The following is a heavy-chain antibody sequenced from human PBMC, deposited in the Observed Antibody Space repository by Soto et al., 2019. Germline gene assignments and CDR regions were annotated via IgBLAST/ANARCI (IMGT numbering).Heavy chain of an antibody. CDR1: GGTFSSYA. CDR2: IIPIFGTA. V-gene: IGHV1-69*13. Sequence: ASVKVSCKASGGTFSSYAISWVRQAPGQGLEWMGGIIPIFGTANYAQKFQGRVTITADESTSTAYMELSSLRSEDTAVYYCARGPPRLTGTVFDYWGHGTLVTVSS. J-gene: IGHJ4*01. CDR3: ARGPPRLTGTVFDY. D-gene: IGHD1-20*01.